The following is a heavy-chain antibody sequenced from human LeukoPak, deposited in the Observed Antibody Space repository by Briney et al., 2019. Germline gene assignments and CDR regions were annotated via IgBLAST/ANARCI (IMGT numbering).Heavy chain of an antibody. V-gene: IGHV1-18*01. CDR1: GYTFTNYG. J-gene: IGHJ4*02. Sequence: ASVKVSCKASGYTFTNYGISWVRQAPGQGLEWMGWINTYNGNTNYAQKLQDRVTMTTDTSTSTAYMELRSLRSDDTAVYYCAGDHSHGYCAYWGQGTLVTVSS. D-gene: IGHD3-22*01. CDR3: AGDHSHGYCAY. CDR2: INTYNGNT.